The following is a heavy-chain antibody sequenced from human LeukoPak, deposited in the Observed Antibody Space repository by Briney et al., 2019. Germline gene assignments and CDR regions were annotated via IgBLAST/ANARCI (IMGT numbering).Heavy chain of an antibody. CDR2: IYYSGST. CDR1: GDSISRYN. CDR3: ARGGIAAAGTPSIWYFDL. Sequence: SETLSLTCTVSGDSISRYNGSWIRQPPGKGLEWIGYIYYSGSTNYNPSLKSRVTISVDTSKNRFSLKLSSVTAADTAVYYCARGGIAAAGTPSIWYFDLWGRGTLVTVSS. J-gene: IGHJ2*01. D-gene: IGHD6-13*01. V-gene: IGHV4-59*01.